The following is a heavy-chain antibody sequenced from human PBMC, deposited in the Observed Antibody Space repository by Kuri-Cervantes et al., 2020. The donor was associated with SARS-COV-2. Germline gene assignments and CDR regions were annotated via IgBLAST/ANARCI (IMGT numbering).Heavy chain of an antibody. D-gene: IGHD3-3*01. V-gene: IGHV5-51*01. CDR3: ARRRDFWSGSPFAY. J-gene: IGHJ4*02. CDR2: IYSGDSDT. CDR1: GYSFTSYW. Sequence: GGSLRLSCKGSGYSFTSYWIGWVRQMPGKGLEWMGIIYSGDSDTRYSSSFQGQVTISADKSISTAYLQWSSLKAADTAMYYCARRRDFWSGSPFAYWGQGTLVTVSS.